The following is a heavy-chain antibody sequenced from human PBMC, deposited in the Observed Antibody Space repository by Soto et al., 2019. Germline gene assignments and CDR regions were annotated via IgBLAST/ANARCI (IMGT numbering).Heavy chain of an antibody. V-gene: IGHV4-59*08. J-gene: IGHJ4*02. CDR3: ARQYGGSYANY. CDR2: INYSGST. Sequence: QVQLQESGPGLVKPSETLSLTCTVSGGSISSYYWSWIRQPPGKGLEWLGDINYSGSTNYNTSLKSRVTISEDMSKIQFSLKLSSVTAADTAVYYCARQYGGSYANYWGKGTLVTVSS. D-gene: IGHD1-26*01. CDR1: GGSISSYY.